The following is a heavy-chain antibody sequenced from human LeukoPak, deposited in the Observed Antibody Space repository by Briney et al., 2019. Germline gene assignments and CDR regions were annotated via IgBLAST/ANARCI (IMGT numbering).Heavy chain of an antibody. J-gene: IGHJ4*02. CDR2: TYYRSKWYN. CDR1: GDSVSRNSVA. Sequence: SQTLSLTCAISGDSVSRNSVAWNWIRQSPSRGLEWLGRTYYRSKWYNDYAASVRSRISINPDTSKNQFSLQLNSVTPEDTAVYYCARGQYSAHDYWGQGTLVTVSS. D-gene: IGHD4-11*01. CDR3: ARGQYSAHDY. V-gene: IGHV6-1*01.